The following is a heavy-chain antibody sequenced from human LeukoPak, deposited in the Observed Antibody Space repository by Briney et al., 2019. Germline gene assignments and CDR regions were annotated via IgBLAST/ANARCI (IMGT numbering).Heavy chain of an antibody. D-gene: IGHD2-2*01. CDR3: ARVVVPAAMNDY. J-gene: IGHJ2*01. V-gene: IGHV4-30-2*01. CDR2: IFHTGST. CDR1: GGSITTETYS. Sequence: SQTLSLTCAVSGGSITTETYSWNWMRQPPGKGLEWIGYIFHTGSTLYNPSLRSRVTMTVDRSKNQFSLNLRSVTAADTAVYYCARVVVPAAMNDYWGRGTLVTVSS.